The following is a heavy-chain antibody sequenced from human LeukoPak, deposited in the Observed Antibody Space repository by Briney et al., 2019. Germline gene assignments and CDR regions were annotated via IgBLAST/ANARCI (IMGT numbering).Heavy chain of an antibody. CDR2: INPNSGGT. V-gene: IGHV1-2*02. J-gene: IGHJ5*02. D-gene: IGHD6-13*01. CDR3: ARVVRGAAAGNNWFDP. Sequence: ASVKVSCKASGYTFTDYYMHWVRQAPGQGLEWMGWINPNSGGTNYAQKFQGRVTMTRDTSISTAYMELSRLRSDDTAVYYCARVVRGAAAGNNWFDPWGQGTLVTVSS. CDR1: GYTFTDYY.